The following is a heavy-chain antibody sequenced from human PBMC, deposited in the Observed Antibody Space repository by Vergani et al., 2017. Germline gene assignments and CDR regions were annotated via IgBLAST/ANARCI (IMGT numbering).Heavy chain of an antibody. CDR3: ARVSGHYGGNSGGAFDI. CDR2: IYYSGST. CDR1: GGSISSSSYY. Sequence: QLQLQESGPGLVKPSETLSLTCTVSGGSISSSSYYWGWIRQPPGKGLEWIGSIYYSGSTYYNPSLKSRVTISVDTSKNQFSLKLSSVTAADTAVYYCARVSGHYGGNSGGAFDIWGQGTMVTVSS. V-gene: IGHV4-39*07. J-gene: IGHJ3*02. D-gene: IGHD4-23*01.